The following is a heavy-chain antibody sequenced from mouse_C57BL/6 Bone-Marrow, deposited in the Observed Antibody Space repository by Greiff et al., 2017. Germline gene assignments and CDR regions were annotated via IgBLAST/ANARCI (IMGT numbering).Heavy chain of an antibody. CDR3: ARLREIYDGYSYYAMDY. CDR1: GYTFTGYW. J-gene: IGHJ4*01. Sequence: VQLQQSGAELMKPGASVKLSCKATGYTFTGYWLEWVKQRPGHGLEWIGEILPGSGSTNYNEQFKGKATFTADTSSNTAYMQLSSLTTEDSAIYYCARLREIYDGYSYYAMDYWGQGTSVTVSS. V-gene: IGHV1-9*01. CDR2: ILPGSGST. D-gene: IGHD2-3*01.